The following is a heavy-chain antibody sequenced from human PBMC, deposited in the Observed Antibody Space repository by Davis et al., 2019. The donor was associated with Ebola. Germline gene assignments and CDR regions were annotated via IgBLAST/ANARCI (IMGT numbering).Heavy chain of an antibody. CDR1: ESTFNTYH. J-gene: IGHJ4*02. CDR2: ITPSRGGA. CDR3: ATGPGCRGDCYYDT. V-gene: IGHV1-2*02. D-gene: IGHD2-21*02. Sequence: ASVKVSCKASESTFNTYHIHWLRQAPGQGLEWMGWITPSRGGANYAQNFQGRVTMTRDTSLNTAYMELSSLRSDDTAVYYCATGPGCRGDCYYDTWGPGTLVTVSS.